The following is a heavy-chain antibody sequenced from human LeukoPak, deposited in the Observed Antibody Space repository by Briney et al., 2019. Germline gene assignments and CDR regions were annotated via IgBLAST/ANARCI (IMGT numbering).Heavy chain of an antibody. J-gene: IGHJ4*02. Sequence: SETLSLTCADYVASYNAYYWSWIRQPPGKGLEWIGDIDHRGTATYNPSLKSRLTISADASKNQFSLKLNSVTDADTAVYYCAVGITILGVAASFDSWGQGNLVIVSS. CDR2: IDHRGTA. V-gene: IGHV4-34*01. D-gene: IGHD3-3*01. CDR3: AVGITILGVAASFDS. CDR1: VASYNAYY.